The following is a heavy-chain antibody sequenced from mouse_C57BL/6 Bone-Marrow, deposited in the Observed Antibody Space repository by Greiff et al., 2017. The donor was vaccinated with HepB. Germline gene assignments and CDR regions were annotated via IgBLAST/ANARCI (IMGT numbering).Heavy chain of an antibody. CDR3: ARRTAQAKGFAY. V-gene: IGHV1-18*01. D-gene: IGHD3-2*02. Sequence: VQLQQSDAELVKPGASVKIPCKASGYTFTDYNMDWVKQSHGKSLEWIGDINPNNGGTIYNQKFKGKATLTVDKSSSTAYMELRSLTSEDTAVYYCARRTAQAKGFAYWGQGTLVTVSA. CDR2: INPNNGGT. J-gene: IGHJ3*01. CDR1: GYTFTDYN.